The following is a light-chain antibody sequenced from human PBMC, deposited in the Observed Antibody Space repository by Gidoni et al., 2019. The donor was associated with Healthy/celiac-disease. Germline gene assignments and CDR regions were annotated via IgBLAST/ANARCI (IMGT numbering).Light chain of an antibody. V-gene: IGLV2-11*02. Sequence: QSALTQPRSVSGSPGQSVTISCTGTSSDVGGYHYVSWYQQHPGKAPKLMIYDVSKRPSGVPDRFSGSTSGNTASLTISGLQDEDEADYYCCSYAGSYTFVFGTGTKVTVL. CDR3: CSYAGSYTFV. CDR2: DVS. J-gene: IGLJ1*01. CDR1: SSDVGGYHY.